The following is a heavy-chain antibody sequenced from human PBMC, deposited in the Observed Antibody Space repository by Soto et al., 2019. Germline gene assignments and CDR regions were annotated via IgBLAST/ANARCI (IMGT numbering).Heavy chain of an antibody. V-gene: IGHV4-4*02. J-gene: IGHJ6*02. CDR2: IYHSGST. D-gene: IGHD5-18*01. CDR3: ARAWPSVDSYGSGVMDV. Sequence: QVQLQESGPGLVKPSGTLSVTCAVSGGSISSSNWWNWVRQPPGKGLEWIGEIYHSGSTSYNPSLRSRVTISLDKSKNQFSLRVKSVTAADTAEYYCARAWPSVDSYGSGVMDVWGQGTTVTVSS. CDR1: GGSISSSNW.